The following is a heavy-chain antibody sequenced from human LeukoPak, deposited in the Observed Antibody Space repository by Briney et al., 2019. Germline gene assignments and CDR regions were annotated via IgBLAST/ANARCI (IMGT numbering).Heavy chain of an antibody. Sequence: SQTLSLTCTVSGGSISSGDYYWSWIRQPPGKGLEWIGYIYYSGSTYYNPSLKSRLTISVDTSKNQFSLKLTSVTAADTAVYYCARGPPYIVVVTAIGFFDSWGQGTLVTVSS. D-gene: IGHD2-21*02. J-gene: IGHJ4*02. CDR3: ARGPPYIVVVTAIGFFDS. CDR1: GGSISSGDYY. V-gene: IGHV4-30-4*01. CDR2: IYYSGST.